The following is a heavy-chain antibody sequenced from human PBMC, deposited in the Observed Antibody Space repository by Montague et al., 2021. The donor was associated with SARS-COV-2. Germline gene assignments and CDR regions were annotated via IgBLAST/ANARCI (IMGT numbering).Heavy chain of an antibody. D-gene: IGHD6-19*01. CDR2: IDPSDSYT. Sequence: QSGAEVKKPGESLRISCQGSGYTFGNYWIGWVRQMPGEGLEWMGRIDPSDSYTDYSPSFRGHVAISIDGSINTAYLRLSSLGASDTAVYFCARLGSGYEGVDYWGPGTLVTVST. V-gene: IGHV5-10-1*01. J-gene: IGHJ4*02. CDR3: ARLGSGYEGVDY. CDR1: GYTFGNYW.